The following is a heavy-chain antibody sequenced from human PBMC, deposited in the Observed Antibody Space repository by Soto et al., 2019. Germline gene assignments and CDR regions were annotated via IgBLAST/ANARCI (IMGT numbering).Heavy chain of an antibody. CDR2: ISYAGDYQ. J-gene: IGHJ4*02. V-gene: IGHV3-30*03. CDR3: ARSRGGSSWYEGDS. D-gene: IGHD6-13*01. Sequence: QVQLVESGGGVVQPGRSLRLSCAASGFTFSSYGMHWVRQAPGKGLEWVAVISYAGDYQYYADSVKGRFTISRDNSKNTLYLQMNTLRPEDTAGYFCARSRGGSSWYEGDSWSQGTLVTVSS. CDR1: GFTFSSYG.